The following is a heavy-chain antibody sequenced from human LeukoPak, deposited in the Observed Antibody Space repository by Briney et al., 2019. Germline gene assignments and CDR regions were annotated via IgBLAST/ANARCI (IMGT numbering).Heavy chain of an antibody. Sequence: ASVKVSCKASGGTSSSYAISWVRQAPGQGLEWMGWISAYNGNTNYAQKLQGRVTMTTDTSTSTAYMELRSLRSDDTAVYYCAREVVPAANYYYYYMDVWGKGTTVTVSS. CDR3: AREVVPAANYYYYYMDV. V-gene: IGHV1-18*01. CDR1: GGTSSSYA. J-gene: IGHJ6*03. CDR2: ISAYNGNT. D-gene: IGHD2-2*01.